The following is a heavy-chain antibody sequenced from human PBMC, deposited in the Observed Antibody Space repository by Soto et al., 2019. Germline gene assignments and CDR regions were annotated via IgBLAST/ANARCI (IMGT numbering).Heavy chain of an antibody. D-gene: IGHD4-17*01. CDR2: IIPIFGTA. V-gene: IGHV1-69*01. J-gene: IGHJ3*02. CDR3: ARGRLPYGVHDAFEI. Sequence: QVQLVQSGAEVKKPGSSVKVSCKASGGTFSSYAISWVRQAPGQGLEWMGGIIPIFGTANYAQKFQGRVTMTADEATSTVYMERSSLRSEDASVYYCARGRLPYGVHDAFEICGQGTMVTVSS. CDR1: GGTFSSYA.